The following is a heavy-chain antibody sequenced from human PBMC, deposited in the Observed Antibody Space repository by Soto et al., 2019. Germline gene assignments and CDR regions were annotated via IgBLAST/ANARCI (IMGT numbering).Heavy chain of an antibody. V-gene: IGHV4-31*03. CDR1: GGSIISGGYY. CDR2: IYYSGST. J-gene: IGHJ3*02. D-gene: IGHD3-3*01. CDR3: AREAVRFLEWSEDAFDI. Sequence: TLSLGCTVSGGSIISGGYYWSWILQHPGKGLEWIGYIYYSGSTHYNPSLKSRVTISVDTSKNQFSLKLSSVTAADTAVYYCAREAVRFLEWSEDAFDIWGQGTMVTVSS.